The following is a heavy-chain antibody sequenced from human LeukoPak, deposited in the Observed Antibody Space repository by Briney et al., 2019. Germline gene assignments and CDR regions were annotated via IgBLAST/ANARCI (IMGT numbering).Heavy chain of an antibody. CDR1: GYTFSSYG. CDR2: IWYDESKK. D-gene: IGHD2-21*01. V-gene: IGHV3-33*01. CDR3: ARDGGIGLDY. J-gene: IGHJ4*02. Sequence: PGRSLRLSCVASGYTFSSYGMHWVRQAPGKGLQWVAVIWYDESKKYYTDSVKGRFTISRDVSKNTLYLQMNSLRAEDLAMYYCARDGGIGLDYWGQGTLVTVSS.